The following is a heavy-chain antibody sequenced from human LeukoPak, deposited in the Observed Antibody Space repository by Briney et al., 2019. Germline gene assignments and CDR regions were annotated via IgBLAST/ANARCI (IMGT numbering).Heavy chain of an antibody. J-gene: IGHJ5*02. D-gene: IGHD6-19*01. CDR3: ARDRTTVAGKVGPGFDP. CDR1: GGSISSSNW. V-gene: IGHV4-4*02. Sequence: SETLSLTCAVSGGSISSSNWWSWVRQPPGKGLEWIGEIYHSGSTNYNPSLKSRVTISVDKSKNQFSLKLSSVTAADTAVYYCARDRTTVAGKVGPGFDPWGQGTLVTVSS. CDR2: IYHSGST.